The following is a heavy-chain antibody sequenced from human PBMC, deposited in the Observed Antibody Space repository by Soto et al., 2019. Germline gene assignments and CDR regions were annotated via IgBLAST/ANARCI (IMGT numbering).Heavy chain of an antibody. J-gene: IGHJ3*02. V-gene: IGHV4-59*01. Sequence: SGTLSLSCTVSGGSISRYYWCWVRQPPGKGLEWIGYILCSGSTNYNPSLKSRVTISVDTSKNQFSLKLTSVTAADTAVYYCARYGYYAVTKDHFDIRGEAPLVTV. D-gene: IGHD5-18*01. CDR2: ILCSGST. CDR3: ARYGYYAVTKDHFDI. CDR1: GGSISRYY.